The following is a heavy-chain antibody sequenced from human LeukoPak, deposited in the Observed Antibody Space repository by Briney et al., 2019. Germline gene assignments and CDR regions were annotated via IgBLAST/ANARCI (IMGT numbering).Heavy chain of an antibody. CDR2: IGSKANSYAT. V-gene: IGHV3-73*01. D-gene: IGHD3-3*01. CDR1: GFTFSGSA. CDR3: TRANDFWSGYEVDY. Sequence: GGSLRLSCAASGFTFSGSAMHWVRQASGKGLEWVGRIGSKANSYATAYAASVKGRFTISRDDSKNTAYLQMNSLKTEDTAVYYCTRANDFWSGYEVDYWGQGTLVTVSS. J-gene: IGHJ4*02.